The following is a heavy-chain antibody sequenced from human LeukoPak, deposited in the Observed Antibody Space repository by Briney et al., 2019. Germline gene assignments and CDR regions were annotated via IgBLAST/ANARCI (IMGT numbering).Heavy chain of an antibody. V-gene: IGHV3-7*01. CDR3: AKDLDRITMVRGGRIFDY. CDR1: GFTFSNFW. J-gene: IGHJ4*02. Sequence: PGGSLRLSCAASGFTFSNFWMSWVRQAPGKGLEWVTNTKQDESEKYYVDSVKGRFTISRDNAKNSLYLQMNSLSAEDTAVYYCAKDLDRITMVRGGRIFDYWGQGTLVTVSS. D-gene: IGHD3-10*01. CDR2: TKQDESEK.